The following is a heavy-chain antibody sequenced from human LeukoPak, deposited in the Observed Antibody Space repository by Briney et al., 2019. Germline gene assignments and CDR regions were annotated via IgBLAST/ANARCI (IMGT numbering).Heavy chain of an antibody. CDR3: TRAPRVTMIIVTPGAFDM. CDR1: TGSVSSGSYY. V-gene: IGHV4-61*01. Sequence: SETLSLTCTVSTGSVSSGSYYWSWIRQPPGKGLEWIGYIYYNGSTNYNPSLKSRVTISVDTTKTRVSLRLSSVTAADTAMYYCTRAPRVTMIIVTPGAFDMWGQGTRVTVSS. CDR2: IYYNGST. J-gene: IGHJ3*02. D-gene: IGHD3-22*01.